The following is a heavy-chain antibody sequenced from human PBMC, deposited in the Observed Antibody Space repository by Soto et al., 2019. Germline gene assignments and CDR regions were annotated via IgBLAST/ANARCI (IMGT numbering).Heavy chain of an antibody. J-gene: IGHJ6*02. D-gene: IGHD6-13*01. Sequence: QVQLVESGGGVVQPGRSLRLSCTASGFTFSSYAMHWVRQAPGKGLEWMAVISYDGRDKYCAESVKGRFIISRDNTKNTLYLHMKSLRVEDSAVFYCAREVGSSWYMGGAKHYYGMEVWGQGTTVTVSS. V-gene: IGHV3-30*04. CDR1: GFTFSSYA. CDR2: ISYDGRDK. CDR3: AREVGSSWYMGGAKHYYGMEV.